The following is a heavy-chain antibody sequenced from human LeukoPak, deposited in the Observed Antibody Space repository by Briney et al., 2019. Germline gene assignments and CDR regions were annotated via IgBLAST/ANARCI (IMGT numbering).Heavy chain of an antibody. CDR2: MNPNSGNT. V-gene: IGHV1-8*01. D-gene: IGHD3-10*01. CDR1: GYTFTSYD. CDR3: ARRVIGDLLIDY. J-gene: IGHJ4*02. Sequence: GASVKVSCKASGYTFTSYDINWVRQATGQGLEWMGWMNPNSGNTGYAQKFQGRVTMTRNTSISTAYMELSSLRSEDTAVYYCARRVIGDLLIDYWGQGTLVTVSS.